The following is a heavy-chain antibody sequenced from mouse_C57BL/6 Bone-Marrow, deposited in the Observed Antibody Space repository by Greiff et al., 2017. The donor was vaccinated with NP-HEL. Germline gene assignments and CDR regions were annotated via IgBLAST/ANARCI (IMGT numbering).Heavy chain of an antibody. CDR1: GFNIKDDY. D-gene: IGHD3-2*02. CDR3: TKTAQATSDY. Sequence: EVQLQQSGAELVRPGASVRLSCTASGFNIKDDYMPWVKQRLERGLEGIGWIDPENGDTEYASKFQGKATITADTPSNTAYLQLSSLTSEDTAVYYCTKTAQATSDYWGQGTTLTVSS. V-gene: IGHV14-4*01. J-gene: IGHJ2*01. CDR2: IDPENGDT.